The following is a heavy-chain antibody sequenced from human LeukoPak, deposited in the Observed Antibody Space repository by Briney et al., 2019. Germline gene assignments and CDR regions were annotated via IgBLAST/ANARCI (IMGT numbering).Heavy chain of an antibody. CDR2: IYYSGST. CDR1: GGSISISSYY. V-gene: IGHV4-39*01. D-gene: IGHD3-3*01. J-gene: IGHJ4*02. CDR3: ARHVLRFQSREVDY. Sequence: PSETLSLTCTVSGGSISISSYYWGWIRQPPGKGLEWIGSIYYSGSTYYNPSLKSRVTISVDTSKNQFSLKLSSVTAADTAVYYCARHVLRFQSREVDYWGQGTLVTVSS.